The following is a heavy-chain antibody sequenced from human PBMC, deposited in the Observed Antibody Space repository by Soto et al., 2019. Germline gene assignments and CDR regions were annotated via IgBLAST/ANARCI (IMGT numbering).Heavy chain of an antibody. V-gene: IGHV1-18*01. CDR1: GYTFTSYG. Sequence: ASVKVSGKASGYTFTSYGISWVRQAPGQGLEWMGWISAYNGNTNYAQKLQGRVTMTTDTSTSTAYMELRSLRSDDTAVYYCARDRRPITIFGVVISGYYMDVWGKGTTVTVSS. D-gene: IGHD3-3*01. CDR2: ISAYNGNT. J-gene: IGHJ6*03. CDR3: ARDRRPITIFGVVISGYYMDV.